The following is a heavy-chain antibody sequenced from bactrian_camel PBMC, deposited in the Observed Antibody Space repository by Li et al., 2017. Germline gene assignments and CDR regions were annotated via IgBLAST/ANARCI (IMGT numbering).Heavy chain of an antibody. V-gene: IGHV3S28*01. CDR2: IYTDDRTS. CDR1: TLSIDSGY. CDR3: ALDPYTLWVYGS. J-gene: IGHJ4*01. D-gene: IGHD3*01. Sequence: QLVESGGGSVQAGGSLKLSCVVSTLSIDSGYMGWFRQAPGKEREGVAAIYTDDRTSYYDDSVEGRFTVSLGNAPHTIYLQMDSLKPEDTAMYYCALDPYTLWVYGSWGQGTQVTVS.